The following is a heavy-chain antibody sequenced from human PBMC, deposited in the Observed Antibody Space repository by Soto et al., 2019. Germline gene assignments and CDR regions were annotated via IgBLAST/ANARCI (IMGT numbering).Heavy chain of an antibody. J-gene: IGHJ6*02. CDR1: GCSFTSYW. Sequence: PGESLKISCKGSGCSFTSYWIGWVRQMPGKGLEWMGIIYPGDSDTRYSPSFQGQVTISADKSISTAYLQWSSLKASDTAMYYCARHSGYPYYYYGMDVWGQGTTVTVSS. D-gene: IGHD3-22*01. CDR3: ARHSGYPYYYYGMDV. V-gene: IGHV5-51*01. CDR2: IYPGDSDT.